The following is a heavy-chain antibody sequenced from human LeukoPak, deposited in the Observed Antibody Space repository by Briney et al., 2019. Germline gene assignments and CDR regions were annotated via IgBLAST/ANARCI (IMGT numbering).Heavy chain of an antibody. J-gene: IGHJ5*02. CDR2: ITISGHTK. CDR1: GFDLSTCE. Sequence: GGSLRLSCAASGFDLSTCEMNWVRQAPGKGLEWIADITISGHTKNYAGSVKGRFTISRDNARTSLYLQMNSLRVEDTGVYYCARGDPHADLWGQGTLVTVSS. CDR3: ARGDPHADL. V-gene: IGHV3-48*03.